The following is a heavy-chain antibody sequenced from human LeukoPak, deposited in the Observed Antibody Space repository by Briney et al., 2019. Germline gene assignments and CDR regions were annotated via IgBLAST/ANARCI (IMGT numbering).Heavy chain of an antibody. CDR1: GFTFSSYA. J-gene: IGHJ3*02. V-gene: IGHV3-23*01. CDR2: ISGSGGST. Sequence: GGSLRLSCAASGFTFSSYAMSWVRQAPGKGLEWVSAISGSGGSTYYPDSVKGRFTISRDNSKNTLYLQMNSLTAEDTAEYFCARGASRAFDIWGQGTMVTVSS. CDR3: ARGASRAFDI.